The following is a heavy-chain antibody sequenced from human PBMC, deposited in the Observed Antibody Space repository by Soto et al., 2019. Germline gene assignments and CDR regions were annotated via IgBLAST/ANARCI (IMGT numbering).Heavy chain of an antibody. CDR1: GYTFTSYY. J-gene: IGHJ4*02. CDR3: ARMTTVTNDHDY. D-gene: IGHD4-17*01. CDR2: INPIGGST. V-gene: IGHV1-46*01. Sequence: ASVKVSCKASGYTFTSYYMHWVRQAPGQGLEWMGIINPIGGSTNYAQKFQGRVTMTRDTSTSTVYMELRSLRSEDTAVYYCARMTTVTNDHDYWGQGTLVTVSS.